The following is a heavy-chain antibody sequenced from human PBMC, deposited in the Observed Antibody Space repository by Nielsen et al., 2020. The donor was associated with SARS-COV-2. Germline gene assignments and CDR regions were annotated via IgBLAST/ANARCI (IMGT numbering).Heavy chain of an antibody. Sequence: GESLKISRAASGFSVSSNYMSWVRQAAGKGLEWVSVIYSDDSASYADSVKGRFTVSRDNFKNMLFLQMNSLRAEDTGVYYCVRDNWGRMDVWGQGTTVTVSS. CDR2: IYSDDSA. CDR3: VRDNWGRMDV. CDR1: GFSVSSNY. D-gene: IGHD7-27*01. J-gene: IGHJ6*02. V-gene: IGHV3-66*01.